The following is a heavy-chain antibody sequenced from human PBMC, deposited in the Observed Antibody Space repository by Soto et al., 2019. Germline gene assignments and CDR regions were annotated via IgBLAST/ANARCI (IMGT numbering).Heavy chain of an antibody. J-gene: IGHJ6*02. CDR1: GFTFSSYA. V-gene: IGHV3-23*01. Sequence: GGSLRLSCAASGFTFSSYAMSWVRQAPGKGLEWVSAIGGSGGSTYYADSVKGRFTISRDNSKNTLYLQMNSLRAEDTAVYYCAKQTTVTTPVFYYYGMDVWGQGTTVTVSS. CDR3: AKQTTVTTPVFYYYGMDV. D-gene: IGHD4-17*01. CDR2: IGGSGGST.